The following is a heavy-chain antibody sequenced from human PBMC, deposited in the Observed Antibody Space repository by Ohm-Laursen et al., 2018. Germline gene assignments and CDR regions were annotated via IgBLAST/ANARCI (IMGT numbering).Heavy chain of an antibody. Sequence: LRLSCTAFGFTFSSYVMSWVRQAPGKGLEWVSAIKSSGTNTYYADSVKGRFTISRDNSKNMLYLQMNSLRAEDTAVYYCAKRHDYGDYTPYFDYWGQGTLVTVSS. CDR3: AKRHDYGDYTPYFDY. V-gene: IGHV3-23*05. J-gene: IGHJ4*02. D-gene: IGHD4-17*01. CDR1: GFTFSSYV. CDR2: IKSSGTNT.